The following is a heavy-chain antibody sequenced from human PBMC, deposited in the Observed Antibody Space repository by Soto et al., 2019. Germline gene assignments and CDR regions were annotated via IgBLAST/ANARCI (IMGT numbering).Heavy chain of an antibody. J-gene: IGHJ5*02. CDR3: ARRHGSGWWWTTALNWFDP. Sequence: ASVKVSCKASGYTFTSYDINWVRQATGQGLEWMGWMNPNSGNTGYAQKFQGRVTMTRNTSISTAYMELSSLRSEDTAVYYCARRHGSGWWWTTALNWFDPWGQGTLVTVSS. V-gene: IGHV1-8*01. CDR2: MNPNSGNT. CDR1: GYTFTSYD. D-gene: IGHD6-19*01.